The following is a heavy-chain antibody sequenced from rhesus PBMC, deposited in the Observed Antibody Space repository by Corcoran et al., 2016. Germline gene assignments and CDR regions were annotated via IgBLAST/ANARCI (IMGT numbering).Heavy chain of an antibody. CDR2: IYGNSATT. Sequence: QVQLQESGPGLVKPSETLSLICAVSGGSINDGFFWNWIRQPPGKGLEWVGNIYGNSATTYYNPSLKSRITISKDTSKNQFFLKLTSVTAADTAVYFCARVKYNSLDIWGRGVLVTVSS. V-gene: IGHV4S9*01. J-gene: IGHJ5-2*02. CDR3: ARVKYNSLDI. D-gene: IGHD3-34*01. CDR1: GGSINDGFF.